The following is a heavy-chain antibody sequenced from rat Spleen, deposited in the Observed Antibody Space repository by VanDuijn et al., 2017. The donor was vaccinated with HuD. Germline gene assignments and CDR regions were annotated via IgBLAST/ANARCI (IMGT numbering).Heavy chain of an antibody. J-gene: IGHJ4*01. D-gene: IGHD1-3*01. CDR2: INSAGST. CDR3: AKTTVAYYYVMDA. V-gene: IGHV3-3*01. CDR1: GYSITSSYR. Sequence: EVQLQESGPGLVKPSQSLSLTCSVTGYSITSSYRWNWIRKFPGNKLEWMGYINSAGSTNYNPALKSRISITGDTSRNQFFLQVNSVNTEDTATYYCAKTTVAYYYVMDAWGQGASVTVSS.